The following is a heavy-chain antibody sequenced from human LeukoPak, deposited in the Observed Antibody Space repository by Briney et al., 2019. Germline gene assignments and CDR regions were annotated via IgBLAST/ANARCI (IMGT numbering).Heavy chain of an antibody. D-gene: IGHD3-3*01. J-gene: IGHJ6*02. Sequence: GGSLRLSCAASGFTFSSYAMHWVRQAPGKGLEWVAVISYYGSNKYYADSVKGRFTVSRDNSKNTLYLQMNSLRAEDTAVYYCARDHKPDTIFGVVIIGGYYYGMDVWGQGTTVTVSS. CDR1: GFTFSSYA. CDR2: ISYYGSNK. V-gene: IGHV3-30-3*01. CDR3: ARDHKPDTIFGVVIIGGYYYGMDV.